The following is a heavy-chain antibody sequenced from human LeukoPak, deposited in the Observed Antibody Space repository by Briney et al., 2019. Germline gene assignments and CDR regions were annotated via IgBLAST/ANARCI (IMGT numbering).Heavy chain of an antibody. CDR1: GGTFSSYA. Sequence: SVKVSCKASGGTFSSYAISWVRQAPGQGLEWMGGIIPIFGTANYAQKFQGRVTITADESTSTAYMGLSSLRSEDTAVYYCASAVSGIAVAGTGLEAFDIWGQGTMVTVSS. CDR2: IIPIFGTA. CDR3: ASAVSGIAVAGTGLEAFDI. D-gene: IGHD6-19*01. J-gene: IGHJ3*02. V-gene: IGHV1-69*13.